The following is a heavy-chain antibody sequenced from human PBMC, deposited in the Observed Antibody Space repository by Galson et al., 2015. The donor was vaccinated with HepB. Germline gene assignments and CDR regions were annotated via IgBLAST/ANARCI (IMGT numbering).Heavy chain of an antibody. CDR2: ISSGSGTI. CDR3: TRPGNWGPDEY. Sequence: FLRLSCPSSGFIFSSYSMNRVRQAPGKGLEWISHISSGSGTIYDADSVKGRFTISRDNAKNSLYLHMNSLRDEDAAVYYCTRPGNWGPDEYWGQGTLVTVSS. D-gene: IGHD7-27*01. V-gene: IGHV3-48*02. J-gene: IGHJ4*02. CDR1: GFIFSSYS.